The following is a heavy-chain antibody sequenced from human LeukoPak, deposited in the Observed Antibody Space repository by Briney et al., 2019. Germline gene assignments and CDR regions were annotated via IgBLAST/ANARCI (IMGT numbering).Heavy chain of an antibody. Sequence: GASVKVSCKASGGTFSSYAISWVRQAPGQGLEWMGGIIPIFGTANYAQKLQGRVTITTDESTSTAYMELSSLRSEDTAVYYCARASLGYCTNGVCSAGAFDIWGQGTMVTVSS. D-gene: IGHD2-8*01. CDR1: GGTFSSYA. V-gene: IGHV1-69*05. CDR3: ARASLGYCTNGVCSAGAFDI. CDR2: IIPIFGTA. J-gene: IGHJ3*02.